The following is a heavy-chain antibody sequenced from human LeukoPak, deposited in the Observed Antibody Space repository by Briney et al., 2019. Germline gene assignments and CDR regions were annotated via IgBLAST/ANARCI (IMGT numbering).Heavy chain of an antibody. J-gene: IGHJ4*01. CDR1: GFTFSSYA. V-gene: IGHV3-23*01. CDR2: FSGSGGST. D-gene: IGHD3-10*01. CDR3: ARGGVDYYGSGTYYLMYYFDY. Sequence: PGGSLRLSCAASGFTFSSYAMSWVRQAPGKGLECISGFSGSGGSTYYADSVKGRFTISRDNSKNTLYLQMNSLRAEDTAVYFCARGGVDYYGSGTYYLMYYFDYWGHGTLVTVSS.